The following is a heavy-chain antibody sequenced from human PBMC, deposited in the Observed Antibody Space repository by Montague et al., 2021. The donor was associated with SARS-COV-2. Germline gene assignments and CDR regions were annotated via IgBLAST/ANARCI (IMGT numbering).Heavy chain of an antibody. V-gene: IGHV4-31*03. J-gene: IGHJ5*02. CDR2: IYNSGTT. D-gene: IGHD5-12*01. CDR3: ARTVLYSGYDYSWFDP. CDR1: GGSISSGGYC. Sequence: TLSLTCTVSGGSISSGGYCWNWIRQYPGKGLEWIGYIYNSGTTSYSPSLRSRATISIDTSKNLFSLKLTSVTAADTVVYYCARTVLYSGYDYSWFDPWGQGTPVTVSS.